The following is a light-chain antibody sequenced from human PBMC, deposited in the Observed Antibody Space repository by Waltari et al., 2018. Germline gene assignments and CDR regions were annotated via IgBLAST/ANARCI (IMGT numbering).Light chain of an antibody. CDR2: KAS. Sequence: DIQMTQSPSTPSASVGDRVTITCRARQSISSWLAWYQQKPGKAPKLLIYKASSLESGVPSRFSGSGSGTEFTLTISSLQPDDFATYYCQQYNSYSRTFGQGTKVEIK. J-gene: IGKJ1*01. CDR1: QSISSW. CDR3: QQYNSYSRT. V-gene: IGKV1-5*03.